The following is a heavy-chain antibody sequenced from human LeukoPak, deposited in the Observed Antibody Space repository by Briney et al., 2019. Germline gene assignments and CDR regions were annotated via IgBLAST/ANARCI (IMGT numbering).Heavy chain of an antibody. CDR1: GGSISSRDYY. Sequence: PSETMSLTCTVSGGSISSRDYYWTWIRQPPGKGLEWIGYIYYSGSTYYNPSLKSRVTISVDTSKNQFSLKLSSVTAADTAVYYCARAMVRGVEFDYWGQGTLVTVSS. J-gene: IGHJ4*02. CDR3: ARAMVRGVEFDY. D-gene: IGHD3-10*01. V-gene: IGHV4-30-4*01. CDR2: IYYSGST.